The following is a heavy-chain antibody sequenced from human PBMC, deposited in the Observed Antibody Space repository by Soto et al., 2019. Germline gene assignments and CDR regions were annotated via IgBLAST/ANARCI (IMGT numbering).Heavy chain of an antibody. CDR1: GYTFTSYY. Sequence: ASATVSCKASGYTFTSYYMPWVRQAPGQGLEWMGIINPSGGSTSYAQKFQGRVTMTRDTSTSTVYMELSSLRSEDTAVYYCARTGLLGIAVAGTRGFDYWGQGTLVTVSS. CDR3: ARTGLLGIAVAGTRGFDY. J-gene: IGHJ4*02. CDR2: INPSGGST. D-gene: IGHD6-19*01. V-gene: IGHV1-46*03.